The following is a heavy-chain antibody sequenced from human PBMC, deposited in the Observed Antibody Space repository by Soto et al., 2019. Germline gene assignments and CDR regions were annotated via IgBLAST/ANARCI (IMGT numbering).Heavy chain of an antibody. J-gene: IGHJ3*02. V-gene: IGHV4-39*01. CDR3: ARQYWNDRVFDI. CDR1: GGSISSSSYY. CDR2: IYYSGST. D-gene: IGHD1-1*01. Sequence: SETLSLTCTVSGGSISSSSYYWGWIRQPPGKGLEWIGSIYYSGSTYYNPSLKSRVTISVDTSKNQFSLKLSSVTAADTAVYYCARQYWNDRVFDIWGQGTMVTVSS.